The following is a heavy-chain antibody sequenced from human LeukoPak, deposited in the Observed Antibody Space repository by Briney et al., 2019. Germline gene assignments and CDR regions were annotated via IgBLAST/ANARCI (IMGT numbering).Heavy chain of an antibody. Sequence: PSETLSLTCTVSGGSISSSSYYWGWIRQPPGKGLEWIGSIYYSGSTYYNPSLKSRVTISVDTSKNQFSLKLSSVTAADTAVYYCARDALYYYDSSGFDYWGQGTLVTVSS. J-gene: IGHJ4*02. CDR2: IYYSGST. CDR3: ARDALYYYDSSGFDY. V-gene: IGHV4-39*07. CDR1: GGSISSSSYY. D-gene: IGHD3-22*01.